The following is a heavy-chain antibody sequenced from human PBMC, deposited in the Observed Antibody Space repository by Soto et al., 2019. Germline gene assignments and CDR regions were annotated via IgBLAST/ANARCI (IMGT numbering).Heavy chain of an antibody. CDR3: AIGAYCGNSD. J-gene: IGHJ4*02. CDR2: INPNSGGT. V-gene: IGHV1-2*02. CDR1: GYTFTGYY. D-gene: IGHD2-21*01. Sequence: QVQLVQSGAEVKKPGASVKVSCKASGYTFTGYYMHWVRQAPGQGLEWMGWINPNSGGTNYTQKFEGRVTMTRDTSSSTADMELSRLISDDTAVYSCAIGAYCGNSDWGQGTLVTVSS.